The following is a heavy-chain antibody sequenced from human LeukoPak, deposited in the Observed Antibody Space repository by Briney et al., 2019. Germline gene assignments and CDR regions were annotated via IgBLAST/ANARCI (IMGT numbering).Heavy chain of an antibody. CDR2: VKSDGSST. J-gene: IGHJ6*03. D-gene: IGHD6-13*01. V-gene: IGHV3-74*01. CDR1: GFTFSSYA. CDR3: ARDLPYSSPYYYYYYMDV. Sequence: QPGGSLRLSCAASGFTFSSYAMHWVRHAPGKGLVWVSRVKSDGSSTSYADSVKGRFTISRDNAKNTLYLQMNSLRAEDTAVYYCARDLPYSSPYYYYYYMDVWGKGTTVTVSS.